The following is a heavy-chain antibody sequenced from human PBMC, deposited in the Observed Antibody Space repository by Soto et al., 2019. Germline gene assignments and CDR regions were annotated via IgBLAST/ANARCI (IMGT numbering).Heavy chain of an antibody. V-gene: IGHV3-30*18. CDR1: GFSLSSYG. J-gene: IGHJ6*02. Sequence: EGSLRRSCAAPGFSLSSYGMHWVRQAPGKGLEWVAIISYDGSLKYYADSVKGRFTISRDNSKSALYLQMNSLRPEDTAVYYCAKDFKVSGSYYGSLNYYYGMDVWGQGTTVTVSS. CDR3: AKDFKVSGSYYGSLNYYYGMDV. D-gene: IGHD3-10*01. CDR2: ISYDGSLK.